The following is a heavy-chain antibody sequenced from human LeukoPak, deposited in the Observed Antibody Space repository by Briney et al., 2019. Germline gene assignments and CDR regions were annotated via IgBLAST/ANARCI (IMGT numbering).Heavy chain of an antibody. CDR3: ARVFGPGSGSYYFDY. CDR1: GYTFTGYY. J-gene: IGHJ4*02. Sequence: GASVKVSCKASGYTFTGYYMHWVRQAPGQGLEWMGWINPNSGGTNYAQKFQGRVTMTRDTSISTAYMELSRLRSDDTAVYYCARVFGPGSGSYYFDYWGQGTLVTVSS. D-gene: IGHD3-10*01. CDR2: INPNSGGT. V-gene: IGHV1-2*02.